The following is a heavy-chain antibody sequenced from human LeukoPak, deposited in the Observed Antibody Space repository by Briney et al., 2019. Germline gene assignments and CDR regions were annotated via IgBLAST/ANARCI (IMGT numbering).Heavy chain of an antibody. Sequence: PGGSLRLSCAASGFTFSDYWIHWVRQVPGKGLVWVSRINGDGTITHYADSVKGRFTISRDNAKNTLYLQMNSLRAEDTAVYYCVRDLGWCTGDVCSLWGQGTPVTVSS. V-gene: IGHV3-74*01. D-gene: IGHD2-8*02. CDR3: VRDLGWCTGDVCSL. J-gene: IGHJ4*02. CDR1: GFTFSDYW. CDR2: INGDGTIT.